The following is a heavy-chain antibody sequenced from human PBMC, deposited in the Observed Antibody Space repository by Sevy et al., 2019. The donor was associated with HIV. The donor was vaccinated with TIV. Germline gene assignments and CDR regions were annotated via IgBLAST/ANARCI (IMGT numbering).Heavy chain of an antibody. D-gene: IGHD5-12*01. V-gene: IGHV4-39*01. J-gene: IGHJ3*02. Sequence: SETLSLTCRVSGGSVSSTTYFWGWIRQPPGKGLEWIGTISYTGSTNYNPSLKSRVTISVETSKNQFSLKLNSVTAADTALYYCARHFGYPQAFDIWGQGTMVTVSS. CDR2: ISYTGST. CDR1: GGSVSSTTYF. CDR3: ARHFGYPQAFDI.